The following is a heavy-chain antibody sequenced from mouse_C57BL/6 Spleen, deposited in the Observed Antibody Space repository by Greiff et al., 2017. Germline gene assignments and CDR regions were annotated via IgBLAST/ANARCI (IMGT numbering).Heavy chain of an antibody. V-gene: IGHV1-53*01. CDR1: GYTFTSYW. D-gene: IGHD2-5*01. J-gene: IGHJ4*01. Sequence: QVQLQQPGTELVKPGASVKLSCKASGYTFTSYWMHWVKQRPGQGLEWIGNINPSNGGTNYNEKFKSKATLTVDKSSSTAYMQLSSLTSEDSAVXYCARSYSNYADYYAMDYWGQGTSVTVSS. CDR2: INPSNGGT. CDR3: ARSYSNYADYYAMDY.